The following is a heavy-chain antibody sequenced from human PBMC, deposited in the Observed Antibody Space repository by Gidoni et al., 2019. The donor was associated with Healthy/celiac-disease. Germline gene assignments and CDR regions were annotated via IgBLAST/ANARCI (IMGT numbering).Heavy chain of an antibody. Sequence: QVQLQESGPGLVKPSQTLSLTCPVSGVSISSGGYYWSWIRQHPGKGLEWIGYIYYSGSTYYNPSRKSRVTISVDTSKNQFSLKLSSVTAADTAVYYCARARSLLWFGERQRHYYYYGMDVWGQGTTVTVSS. CDR3: ARARSLLWFGERQRHYYYYGMDV. CDR1: GVSISSGGYY. J-gene: IGHJ6*02. D-gene: IGHD3-10*01. V-gene: IGHV4-31*03. CDR2: IYYSGST.